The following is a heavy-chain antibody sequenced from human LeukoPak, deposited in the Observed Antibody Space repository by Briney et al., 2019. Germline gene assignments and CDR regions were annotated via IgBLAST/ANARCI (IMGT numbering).Heavy chain of an antibody. CDR3: ARGRWDTENSLAFDY. J-gene: IGHJ4*02. D-gene: IGHD5-18*01. CDR2: IYHSGST. CDR1: GGSISSSNW. V-gene: IGHV4-4*02. Sequence: PSETLSLTCAVSGGSISSSNWWSWVRQPPGKGLEWIGEIYHSGSTNYNPSLKSRVTISVDTSKNQFSLKLSSVTAADTAVYYCARGRWDTENSLAFDYWGQGTLVTVSS.